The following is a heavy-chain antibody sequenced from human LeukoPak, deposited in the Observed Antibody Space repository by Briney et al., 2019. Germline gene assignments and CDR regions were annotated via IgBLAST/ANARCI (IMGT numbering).Heavy chain of an antibody. CDR3: TADWPGDSYPIDY. Sequence: GSLRLSFAASGFAFTSAWMSWVRQAPGKGLEWVGRVKSKADGETTDYAAPVKDRFIISRDDSKNMQYLQMNSLKTEDTAIYFCTADWPGDSYPIDYWGQGILVTVSS. CDR1: GFAFTSAW. CDR2: VKSKADGETT. J-gene: IGHJ4*02. V-gene: IGHV3-15*01. D-gene: IGHD2-21*02.